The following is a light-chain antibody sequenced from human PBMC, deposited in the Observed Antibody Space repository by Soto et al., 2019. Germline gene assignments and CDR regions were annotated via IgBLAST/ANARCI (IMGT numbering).Light chain of an antibody. CDR3: QQYKNWPPVT. CDR1: QSVNTN. Sequence: ETVMTQSPATLSVSLGERATLSCRASQSVNTNLAWYQQKPGQAPRLLIHGASIRATGVPARFSGSGSGTDFTLTISSLQPEDFAVYFCQQYKNWPPVTFGGGTKVEIK. J-gene: IGKJ4*01. V-gene: IGKV3-15*01. CDR2: GAS.